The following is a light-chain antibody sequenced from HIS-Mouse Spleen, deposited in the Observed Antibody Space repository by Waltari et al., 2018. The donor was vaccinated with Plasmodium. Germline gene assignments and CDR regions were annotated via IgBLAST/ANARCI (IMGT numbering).Light chain of an antibody. J-gene: IGLJ3*02. CDR1: AMPKKL. CDR2: EDN. V-gene: IGLV3-10*01. Sequence: SYELTQPPSVSVSQGQPARITCRGDAMPKKLAYWYHQKPGQAPVLVNYEDNKQPPGIPVRFSGSSSGTMATLTIRGAQVEDEADYYCYLTDSSGNHRVFGGGTKLTVL. CDR3: YLTDSSGNHRV.